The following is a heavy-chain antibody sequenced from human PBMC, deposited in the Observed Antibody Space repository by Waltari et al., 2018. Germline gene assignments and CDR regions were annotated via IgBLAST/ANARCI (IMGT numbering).Heavy chain of an antibody. CDR3: ARYGEVPASYFFDH. CDR1: GESFLGYF. Sequence: QVQLHQWGAGQLKPSETLSLTCAVSGESFLGYFWGWVRQSPGKGLEWLGSIHYSGRTNYNPNRGSRLSLSVDTTKKQFSLKLTSVTAADAALYFCARYGEVPASYFFDHWGQGTLVTVSS. J-gene: IGHJ4*01. D-gene: IGHD2-21*01. V-gene: IGHV4-34*01. CDR2: IHYSGRT.